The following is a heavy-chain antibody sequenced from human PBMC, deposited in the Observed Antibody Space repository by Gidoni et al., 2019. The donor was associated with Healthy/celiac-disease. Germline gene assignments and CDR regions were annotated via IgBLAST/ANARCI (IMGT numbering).Heavy chain of an antibody. V-gene: IGHV3-30-3*01. CDR3: ARDRQQQLDPEGYFDY. D-gene: IGHD6-13*01. J-gene: IGHJ4*02. CDR1: GFPFSSYA. CDR2: ISYDGSNK. Sequence: QVQLVDSGGGVVQPGRSLRLSCAASGFPFSSYAMHWVRQAPGKGLEWVAGISYDGSNKYYADSVKGRFTISRDNSKNTLYLQMNSLRAEDTAVYYCARDRQQQLDPEGYFDYWGQGTLVTVSS.